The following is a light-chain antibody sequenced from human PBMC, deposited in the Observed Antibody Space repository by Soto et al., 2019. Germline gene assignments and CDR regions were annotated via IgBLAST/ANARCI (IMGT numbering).Light chain of an antibody. J-gene: IGLJ2*01. CDR2: EVS. V-gene: IGLV2-14*01. CDR1: SSDVGGYNH. CDR3: SSYTTITTVV. Sequence: QSALAQPASVSGSPGQSITISCTGTSSDVGGYNHVSWYQHHPGKAPKLMIYEVSNRPSGVSNRFSGSKSGYTASLTISGLQAEDEADYYCSSYTTITTVVFGGGTKVTVL.